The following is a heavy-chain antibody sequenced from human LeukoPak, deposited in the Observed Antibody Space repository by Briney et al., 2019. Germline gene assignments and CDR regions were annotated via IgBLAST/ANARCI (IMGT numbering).Heavy chain of an antibody. D-gene: IGHD5-18*01. Sequence: SETLSLTCTVSGGSISSYYWSWIRQPPGKGLEWIGYIYYSGSTNHNPSLKSRVTISVDTSKNQFSLKLSSVTAADTAVYYCARVGYSYGAKVGYYFDYWGQGTLVTVSS. CDR2: IYYSGST. CDR3: ARVGYSYGAKVGYYFDY. V-gene: IGHV4-59*01. CDR1: GGSISSYY. J-gene: IGHJ4*02.